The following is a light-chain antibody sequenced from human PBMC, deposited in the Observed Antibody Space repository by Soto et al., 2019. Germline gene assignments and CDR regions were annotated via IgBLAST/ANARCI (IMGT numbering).Light chain of an antibody. CDR1: SSDIGGYKY. CDR3: TSYSRYRVLV. CDR2: EVS. J-gene: IGLJ3*02. V-gene: IGLV2-14*01. Sequence: ALTQPASVSGSLGQSITISCTGTSSDIGGYKYVSWYQQHPGKAPKLIIFEVSNRPSGVSDRFSGSNSGNTASLTISGLQAEDGADYYCTSYSRYRVLVFGGGTKVTAL.